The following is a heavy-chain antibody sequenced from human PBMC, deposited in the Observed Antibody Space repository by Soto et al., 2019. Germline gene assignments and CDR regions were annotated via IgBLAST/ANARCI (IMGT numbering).Heavy chain of an antibody. D-gene: IGHD4-17*01. J-gene: IGHJ6*02. V-gene: IGHV1-69*13. Sequence: ASVKVSCKASGGTFSSYAISWVRQAPGQGLEWMGGIIPIFGTANYAQKFQGRVTITADESTSTAYMELSSLRSEDTAVYYCAGDPLGEPYGVTYYYYYGMDVWGQGTTVTVSS. CDR1: GGTFSSYA. CDR3: AGDPLGEPYGVTYYYYYGMDV. CDR2: IIPIFGTA.